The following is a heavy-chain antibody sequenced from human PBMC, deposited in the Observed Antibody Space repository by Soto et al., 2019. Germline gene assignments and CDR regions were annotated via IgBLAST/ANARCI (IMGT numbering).Heavy chain of an antibody. CDR3: ARESVVTIDY. Sequence: SETLSLTCTFSGVSVSSGSYYWSWIRQPPGKGLEWIGYIYYSGSTNYNPSLKSRVTISVDTSKNQFSLKLSSVTAADTAVYYCARESVVTIDYWGQGTLVTVSS. CDR2: IYYSGST. CDR1: GVSVSSGSYY. J-gene: IGHJ4*02. D-gene: IGHD2-21*02. V-gene: IGHV4-61*01.